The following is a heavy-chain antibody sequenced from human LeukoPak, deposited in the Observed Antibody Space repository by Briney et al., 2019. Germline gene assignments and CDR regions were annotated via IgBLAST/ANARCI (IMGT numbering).Heavy chain of an antibody. CDR2: IYYSGST. Sequence: SETLSLTCTVSGGSISSSSYYWGWIRQPPGKGLEWIGSIYYSGSTYYNPSLKSRVTISVDTSKNQFSLKLSSVTAADTAVYYCARDSGYSSPWGAFDIWGQGTMVTVSS. CDR1: GGSISSSSYY. J-gene: IGHJ3*02. CDR3: ARDSGYSSPWGAFDI. V-gene: IGHV4-39*07. D-gene: IGHD6-13*01.